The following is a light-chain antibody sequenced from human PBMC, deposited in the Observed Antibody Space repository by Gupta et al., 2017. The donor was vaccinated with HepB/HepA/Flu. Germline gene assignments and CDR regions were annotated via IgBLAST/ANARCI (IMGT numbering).Light chain of an antibody. CDR1: TGVVTSDHR. Sequence: QAVVTQQPSLTVSPGGTITLTCASSTGVVTSDHRPFRFQQRPGQAPRTLIYATWNKPSWTPARFSGSLLGGKAALTLAGAQPEDEAEYYCLVSYSGIWVFGGGTKLTVL. V-gene: IGLV7-46*01. CDR2: ATW. CDR3: LVSYSGIWV. J-gene: IGLJ3*02.